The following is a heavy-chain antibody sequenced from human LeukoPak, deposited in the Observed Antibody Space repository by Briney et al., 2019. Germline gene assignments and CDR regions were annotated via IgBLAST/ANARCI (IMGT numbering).Heavy chain of an antibody. CDR2: ISSSSYI. CDR1: GFTFSSYS. V-gene: IGHV3-21*01. J-gene: IGHJ6*02. Sequence: GGSLRLSCAASGFTFSSYSMNWVRQAPGKGLEWVSSISSSSYIYYADSVKGRFTISRDNAKNSLYLQMNSLRAEDTAVNYCARDRGYYYGMDVWGQGTTVTVSS. CDR3: ARDRGYYYGMDV. D-gene: IGHD3-10*01.